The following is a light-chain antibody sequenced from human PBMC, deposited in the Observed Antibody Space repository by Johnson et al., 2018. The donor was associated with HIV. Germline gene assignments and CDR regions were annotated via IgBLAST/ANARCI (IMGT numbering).Light chain of an antibody. V-gene: IGLV1-51*01. J-gene: IGLJ1*01. CDR2: DNN. Sequence: QSVFTQPPSVSAAPGQKVTISCSGSSSNIGNNYVSWYQQLPGTAPKLLIYDNNKRPSGIPDRFSGSKSGTSATLGIPGLQPGDEADYYCGTWDSSLSVYVFGTGTKVTVL. CDR1: SSNIGNNY. CDR3: GTWDSSLSVYV.